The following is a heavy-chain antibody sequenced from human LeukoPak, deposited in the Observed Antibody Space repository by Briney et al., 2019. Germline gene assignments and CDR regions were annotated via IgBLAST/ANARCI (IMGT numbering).Heavy chain of an antibody. CDR2: IYYSGST. J-gene: IGHJ5*02. V-gene: IGHV4-31*03. Sequence: SETLSLTCTVSGGSISSGGYYWSWLRQHPGKGLEWLGYIYYSGSTYYNPSLKSRVTISVDTSKNQFSLKLSSVTAADTAVYYCAREEGNYYDSSGYYSWFDPWGQGTLVTVSS. D-gene: IGHD3-22*01. CDR1: GGSISSGGYY. CDR3: AREEGNYYDSSGYYSWFDP.